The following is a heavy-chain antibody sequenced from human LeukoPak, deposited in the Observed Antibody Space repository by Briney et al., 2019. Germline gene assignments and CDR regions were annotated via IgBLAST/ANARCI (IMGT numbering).Heavy chain of an antibody. J-gene: IGHJ4*02. Sequence: GGSLRLSCAASGFTFSSYGMHWVRQPPGKGLEGVALIQYDGSNKYNTDSVKGRFTISKDNSRNTMYVQMTSLRPEDTAVYYCAKDSAVVAATPENYFDYWGQGTLVTVSS. CDR2: IQYDGSNK. V-gene: IGHV3-30*02. D-gene: IGHD2-15*01. CDR1: GFTFSSYG. CDR3: AKDSAVVAATPENYFDY.